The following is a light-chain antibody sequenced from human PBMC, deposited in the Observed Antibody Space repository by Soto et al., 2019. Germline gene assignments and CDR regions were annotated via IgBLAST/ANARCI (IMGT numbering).Light chain of an antibody. Sequence: EVVLTQSPATLSLSPGERATLSCRASQNIDIYLAWYQQKPGQAPRLLIYDASNRATGIPARFSGSGSGTDFTLTISSLEPEYFAVYYCQQRRSWPPLTFGGGTKVEIK. J-gene: IGKJ4*01. CDR3: QQRRSWPPLT. V-gene: IGKV3-11*01. CDR2: DAS. CDR1: QNIDIY.